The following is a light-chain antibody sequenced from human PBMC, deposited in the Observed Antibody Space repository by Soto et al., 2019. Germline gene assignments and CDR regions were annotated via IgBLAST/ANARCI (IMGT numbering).Light chain of an antibody. CDR2: LEGSGSY. Sequence: QLVLTQSSSASASLGSWFRLTSPLTRGHSSYTIACQQQQPGKAPRYLMKLEGSGSYNKGSGVPDRFSGSSSGADRYLTISNLQFEDEADYYCETWDSNTRVFGGGTKLTVL. CDR1: RGHSSYT. J-gene: IGLJ3*02. V-gene: IGLV4-60*02. CDR3: ETWDSNTRV.